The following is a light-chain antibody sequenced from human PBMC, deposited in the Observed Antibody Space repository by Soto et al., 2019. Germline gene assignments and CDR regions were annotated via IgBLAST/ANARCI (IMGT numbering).Light chain of an antibody. CDR1: QDISNF. V-gene: IGKV1-33*01. CDR2: DAS. J-gene: IGKJ5*01. CDR3: QQSYSTPIT. Sequence: EDRGIIAWQESQDISNFVKWYQQKPGKAPKLLIYDASNLETGVPSRFSGSGSGTDFTVTISSLQPEDIASYYSQQSYSTPITFGQGTRLEIK.